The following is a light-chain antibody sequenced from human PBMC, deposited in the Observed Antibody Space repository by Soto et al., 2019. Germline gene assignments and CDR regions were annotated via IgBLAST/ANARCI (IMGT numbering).Light chain of an antibody. V-gene: IGKV1-13*02. CDR3: QQFNSYPYT. Sequence: AIQLTQSPSSLSASVGDRVTITCRASQGISSTLAWYQQKPGKPPKFLIYDASSLESGVPSRFSGSASGTDSTLTISSLQPEDFATYYCQQFNSYPYTFGQGTKLEIK. CDR2: DAS. J-gene: IGKJ2*01. CDR1: QGISST.